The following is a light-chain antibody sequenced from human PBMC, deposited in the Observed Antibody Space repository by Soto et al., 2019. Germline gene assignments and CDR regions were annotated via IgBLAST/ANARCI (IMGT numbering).Light chain of an antibody. Sequence: EIELTQSPGTLSLSPGERATLSCRASQTVSSNYLAWYQQKPGQAPRLLIYGASSRATDIPDRFSGSGSGTDFTLTISRLEPEDFAVYYCQQYAGSPRTFGQGTKVDIK. V-gene: IGKV3-20*01. CDR2: GAS. CDR1: QTVSSNY. J-gene: IGKJ1*01. CDR3: QQYAGSPRT.